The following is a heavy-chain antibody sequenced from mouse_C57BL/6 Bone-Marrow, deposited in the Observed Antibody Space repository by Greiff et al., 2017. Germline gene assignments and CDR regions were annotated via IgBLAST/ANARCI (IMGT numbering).Heavy chain of an antibody. J-gene: IGHJ3*01. D-gene: IGHD1-1*01. V-gene: IGHV5-9-1*02. CDR1: GFTFSSYA. Sequence: EVQRVESGEGLVKPGGSLKLSCAASGFTFSSYAMSWVRQTPEKRLEWVAYISSGGDYIYYADTVKGRFTISRDNARNTRYLQMSRLKSEDTAMYYCTRVITTVEAWFAYWGQGTLVTVSA. CDR3: TRVITTVEAWFAY. CDR2: ISSGGDYI.